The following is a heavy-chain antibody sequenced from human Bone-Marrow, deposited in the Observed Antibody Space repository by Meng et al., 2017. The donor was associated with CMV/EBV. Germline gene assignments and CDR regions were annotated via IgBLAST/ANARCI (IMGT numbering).Heavy chain of an antibody. J-gene: IGHJ3*02. CDR2: IKQDGSEK. D-gene: IGHD2-2*02. CDR3: ARDLDCSSTSCYTRSATDI. Sequence: GGSLRLSCVASGFTFSSSWMSWVRRAPGKGLEWVANIKQDGSEKYYVDSVKGRFTISRDNAKNSLYLQMNSLRAEDTAVYYCARDLDCSSTSCYTRSATDIWGQGTMVTVSS. V-gene: IGHV3-7*01. CDR1: GFTFSSSW.